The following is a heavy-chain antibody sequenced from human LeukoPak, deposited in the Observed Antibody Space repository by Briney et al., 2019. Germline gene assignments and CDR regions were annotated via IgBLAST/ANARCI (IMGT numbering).Heavy chain of an antibody. CDR1: GDSSCDYY. CDR2: IKPKSGAT. D-gene: IGHD1-26*01. V-gene: IGHV1-2*02. J-gene: IGHJ4*02. Sequence: ASAKDSSKASGDSSCDYYVHCVRQAPGQGLEWMGWIKPKSGATNYAQKFQGRVSMTTDTSISTAYMELSRLRSDDTAVYYCTRFGALSGTHHVDYWGERTLVTLSS. CDR3: TRFGALSGTHHVDY.